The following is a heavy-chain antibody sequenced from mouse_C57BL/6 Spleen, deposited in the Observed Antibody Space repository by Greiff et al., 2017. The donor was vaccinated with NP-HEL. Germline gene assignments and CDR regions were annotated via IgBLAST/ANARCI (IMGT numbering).Heavy chain of an antibody. Sequence: VQLVESGAGLAKPGASVKLSCTASGFTFTSYWMHWVKQRPGPGLEWIGFINPSSGYTKYNQQFKYKARLTANTSSSTNYMQLSRLTYEDTAVYSSARGPYYCSFHWYFDVWGTGTTVTVSS. J-gene: IGHJ1*03. V-gene: IGHV1-7*01. D-gene: IGHD1-1*01. CDR3: ARGPYYCSFHWYFDV. CDR2: INPSSGYT. CDR1: GFTFTSYW.